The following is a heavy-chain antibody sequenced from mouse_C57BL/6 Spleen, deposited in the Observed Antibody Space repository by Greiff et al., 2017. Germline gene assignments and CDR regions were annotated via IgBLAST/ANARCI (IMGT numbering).Heavy chain of an antibody. CDR3: VRQDGSGPFAY. CDR2: IRSKSNNYAT. D-gene: IGHD3-2*02. V-gene: IGHV10-1*01. Sequence: EVMLVESGGGLVQPKGSLKLSCAASGFSFNTYAMNWVRQAPGKGLEWVARIRSKSNNYATYYADSVKDRFTISRDDSESMLYLQMNNLKTEDTALSYCVRQDGSGPFAYWGQGTLVTVSA. J-gene: IGHJ3*01. CDR1: GFSFNTYA.